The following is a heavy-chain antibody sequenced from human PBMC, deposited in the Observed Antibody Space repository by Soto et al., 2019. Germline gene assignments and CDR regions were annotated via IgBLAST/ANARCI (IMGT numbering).Heavy chain of an antibody. Sequence: WGSLRLSCAASGFTFSTYGMHWVRQTPGKGLECVATISFDGSNKHYADSLKGRFTISRDNSKNTLYLQMNSLRAEDTAVYYCAKDGEKWIQLGYFDYWGQGTLVTVSS. D-gene: IGHD5-18*01. CDR3: AKDGEKWIQLGYFDY. CDR2: ISFDGSNK. CDR1: GFTFSTYG. V-gene: IGHV3-30*18. J-gene: IGHJ4*02.